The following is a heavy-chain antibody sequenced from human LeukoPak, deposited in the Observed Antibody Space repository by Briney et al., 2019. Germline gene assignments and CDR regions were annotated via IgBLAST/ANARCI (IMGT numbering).Heavy chain of an antibody. J-gene: IGHJ3*02. D-gene: IGHD3-22*01. CDR3: ATGLPSLRWFTMIADDAFDI. Sequence: ASVKVSCKVSGYTLTELSMHWVRQAPGKGLEWMGGFDPEDGKTIYAQKFQGRVTMTEDTSTDTAYMELSSLRSEDTAVYYCATGLPSLRWFTMIADDAFDIWGQGTMVTVSS. CDR1: GYTLTELS. V-gene: IGHV1-24*01. CDR2: FDPEDGKT.